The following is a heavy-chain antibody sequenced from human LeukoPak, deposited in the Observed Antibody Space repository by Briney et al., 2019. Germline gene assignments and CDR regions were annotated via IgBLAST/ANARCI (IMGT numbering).Heavy chain of an antibody. CDR3: ARDLPYGISDYPPGI. Sequence: PGGSLRLSCAASGFTFSSYEMNWVRQAPGKGLEGVSYISSRGITIYYADSVRGRFAISRDNAKNSLYLQMNSLRAKDTAVYYCARDLPYGISDYPPGIWGQGTLVTVSS. CDR2: ISSRGITI. V-gene: IGHV3-48*03. CDR1: GFTFSSYE. J-gene: IGHJ4*02. D-gene: IGHD3-22*01.